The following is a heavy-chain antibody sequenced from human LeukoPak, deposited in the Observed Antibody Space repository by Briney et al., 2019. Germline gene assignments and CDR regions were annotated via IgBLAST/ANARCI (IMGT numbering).Heavy chain of an antibody. CDR3: AKDLQQLESYWYFDL. CDR2: ISYDGSNK. D-gene: IGHD6-13*01. J-gene: IGHJ2*01. CDR1: GXTFSSYG. Sequence: GRSLTLSCAASGXTFSSYGMHWVRQAPGKGLEWVAVISYDGSNKYYADSVKGRFTISRDNSKNTLYLQMNSLRPEDTAVYYCAKDLQQLESYWYFDLWGRGTLVTVSS. V-gene: IGHV3-30*18.